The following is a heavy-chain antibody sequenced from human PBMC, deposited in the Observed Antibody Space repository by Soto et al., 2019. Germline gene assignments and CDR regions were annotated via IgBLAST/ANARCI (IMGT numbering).Heavy chain of an antibody. V-gene: IGHV3-74*01. CDR3: TSDTFGLRDT. CDR2: INPEGTTT. J-gene: IGHJ5*02. D-gene: IGHD3-16*01. Sequence: PGGSLRLSCTASGFTFAFYWMHLVRQTPGKGLVWVSRINPEGTTTNYADSVEGRFTISRDNAKSALYLQMNSLSAEDTAIYYCTSDTFGLRDTWGQGTLVTVSS. CDR1: GFTFAFYW.